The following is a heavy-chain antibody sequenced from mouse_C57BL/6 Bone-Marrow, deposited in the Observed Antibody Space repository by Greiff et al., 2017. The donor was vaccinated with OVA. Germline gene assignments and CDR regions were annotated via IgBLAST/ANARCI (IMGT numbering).Heavy chain of an antibody. CDR3: ARAFGGYDAPFAY. V-gene: IGHV1-63*01. CDR2: IYPGGGYT. CDR1: GYTFTNYW. D-gene: IGHD2-2*01. J-gene: IGHJ3*01. Sequence: VQLQQSGAELVRPGTSVKMSCKASGYTFTNYWIGWAKQRPGHGLEWIGDIYPGGGYTNYNEKFKGKATLTADKSSSTAYMQFSSLTSEDSAIYYCARAFGGYDAPFAYWGQGTLVTVSA.